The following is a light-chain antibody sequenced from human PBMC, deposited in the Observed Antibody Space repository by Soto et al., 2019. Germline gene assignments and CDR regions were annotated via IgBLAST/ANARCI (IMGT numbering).Light chain of an antibody. CDR3: QQYNNWPRT. CDR1: QSVLYSSNNKNY. V-gene: IGKV4-1*01. CDR2: WAS. J-gene: IGKJ1*01. Sequence: DIVMTQSPDSLAVSLGERATINCKSSQSVLYSSNNKNYLAWYQQKPGQPPKLLIYWASTRESGVPDRFSGSGSGTDFTLTISSLQAEDVAVYYCQQYNNWPRTFGQGTKVELK.